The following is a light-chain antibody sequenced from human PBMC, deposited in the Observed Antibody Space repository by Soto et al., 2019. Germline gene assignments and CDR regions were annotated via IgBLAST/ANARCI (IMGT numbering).Light chain of an antibody. CDR2: EVS. V-gene: IGLV2-14*01. CDR1: SSDIGTYNY. Sequence: QSVLTRPASVSGCPGQSITISCTGTSSDIGTYNYVSWNQQHPGKAPKVIIYEVSNRPSGVSNRFSGSKSGNTASLTISGLQAEDEADYYCSSYTSSNTLVFGTGTKVTVL. J-gene: IGLJ1*01. CDR3: SSYTSSNTLV.